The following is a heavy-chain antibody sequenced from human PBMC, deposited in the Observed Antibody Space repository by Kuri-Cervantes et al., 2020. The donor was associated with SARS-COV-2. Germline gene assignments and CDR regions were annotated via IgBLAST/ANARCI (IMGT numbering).Heavy chain of an antibody. J-gene: IGHJ4*02. D-gene: IGHD1-26*01. Sequence: GGSLRLSCAASGFTFSSYAMHWVRQAPGKGLEWVAVISYDGSNKHYADSVKGRFTISRDNSKNTLYLQMNSLRAEDTAVYYCAKGGGPGSYIPLDYWGQGTLVTVSS. CDR1: GFTFSSYA. V-gene: IGHV3-30-3*01. CDR2: ISYDGSNK. CDR3: AKGGGPGSYIPLDY.